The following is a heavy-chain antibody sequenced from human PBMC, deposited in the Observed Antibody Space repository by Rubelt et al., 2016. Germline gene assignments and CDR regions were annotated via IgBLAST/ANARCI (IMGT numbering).Heavy chain of an antibody. Sequence: QVQLVQSGSELKKPGASVKVSCKASGYTFTSYAMNWVRQAPGQGLEWMGWINTNTGNPTYAPGFPGRLSFALDTTVSTAYLQIISLKAEDTAVYYCARVIAAAGRDWNYFDFWGQGTLVSVSS. D-gene: IGHD6-13*01. CDR3: ARVIAAAGRDWNYFDF. CDR2: INTNTGNP. CDR1: GYTFTSYA. V-gene: IGHV7-4-1*02. J-gene: IGHJ4*02.